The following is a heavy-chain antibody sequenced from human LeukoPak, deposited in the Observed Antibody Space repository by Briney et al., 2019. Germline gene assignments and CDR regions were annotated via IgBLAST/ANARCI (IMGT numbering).Heavy chain of an antibody. V-gene: IGHV3-33*06. D-gene: IGHD4-23*01. CDR1: GFTFSIYG. CDR3: AKEGGNRRKACYYMDV. CDR2: IWYDGSNK. J-gene: IGHJ6*03. Sequence: GGSLRLSCAASGFTFSIYGMHWVRQAPGKGLEWVAVIWYDGSNKYYADSVKGRFTISRDNSKNTLYLQMSSLTDEDKAVYYCAKEGGNRRKACYYMDVWGKGTTVTVSS.